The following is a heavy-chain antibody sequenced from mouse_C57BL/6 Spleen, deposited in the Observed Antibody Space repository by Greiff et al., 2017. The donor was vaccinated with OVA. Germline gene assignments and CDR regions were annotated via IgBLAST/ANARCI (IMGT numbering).Heavy chain of an antibody. D-gene: IGHD1-3*01. Sequence: EVKLEESGGGLVQPGGSMKLSCAASGFTFSDAWMDWVRQSPEKGLEWVAEIRNKANNHATYYAESVKGRFTISRDDYKSRIYLQTNSLRAEDTGIYYCTKPNNFPFDYWGQGTTLTVSS. V-gene: IGHV6-6*01. J-gene: IGHJ2*01. CDR3: TKPNNFPFDY. CDR1: GFTFSDAW. CDR2: IRNKANNHAT.